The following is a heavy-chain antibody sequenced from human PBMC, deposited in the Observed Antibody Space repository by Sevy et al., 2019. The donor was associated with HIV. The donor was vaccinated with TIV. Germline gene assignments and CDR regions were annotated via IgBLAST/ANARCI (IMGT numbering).Heavy chain of an antibody. CDR2: FDPEDGET. Sequence: ASVKVTSKVSGYSLSNLAMHWVRQAPGKGLEWMGTFDPEDGETIYAQNFQGRVTLTEDTSTDTAYMELSSLRSEDTAVFYCAVTKDYYENSGNPFDYWGQGTLVTVSS. V-gene: IGHV1-24*01. CDR3: AVTKDYYENSGNPFDY. CDR1: GYSLSNLA. D-gene: IGHD3-22*01. J-gene: IGHJ4*02.